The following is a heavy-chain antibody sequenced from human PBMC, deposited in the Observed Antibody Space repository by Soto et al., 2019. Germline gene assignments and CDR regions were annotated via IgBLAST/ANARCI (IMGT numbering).Heavy chain of an antibody. Sequence: PSETLSLTCTVSGGSISSYYWSWIRQPPGKGLEWIGYIYYSGSTNYNPSLKSRVTISVDTSKNQFSLKLSSVTAADTAVYYCARHQPNYDFWSGYYPAYYYYYYMDVWGKGTTVTVSS. CDR1: GGSISSYY. V-gene: IGHV4-59*01. D-gene: IGHD3-3*01. CDR3: ARHQPNYDFWSGYYPAYYYYYYMDV. J-gene: IGHJ6*03. CDR2: IYYSGST.